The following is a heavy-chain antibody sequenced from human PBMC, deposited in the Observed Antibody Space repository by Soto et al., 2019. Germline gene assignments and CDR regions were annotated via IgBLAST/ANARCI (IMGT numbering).Heavy chain of an antibody. V-gene: IGHV3-64D*06. J-gene: IGHJ4*02. Sequence: PGGSLRLSCSASGFTFSIYAMHWVRQAPGKGLEYVSSISINGGSIHYADSVKGRFTISRDNSKNTQYLQMSSLRADDTALYYCAKDRTTVDATFDYWGQGTLVTVSS. CDR1: GFTFSIYA. CDR3: AKDRTTVDATFDY. CDR2: ISINGGSI. D-gene: IGHD4-17*01.